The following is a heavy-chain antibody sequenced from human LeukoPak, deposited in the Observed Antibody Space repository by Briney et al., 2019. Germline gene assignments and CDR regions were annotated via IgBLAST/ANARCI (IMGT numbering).Heavy chain of an antibody. V-gene: IGHV4-39*07. J-gene: IGHJ3*02. CDR1: GGPIGSSSYY. D-gene: IGHD3-22*01. CDR2: IYYSGST. CDR3: ARVTYDSSGLDAFDI. Sequence: PSETLSLTCTVSGGPIGSSSYYWAWIRQPPGKGLEWIGTIYYSGSTYYNPSLKSRVTISMDMSKNQFSLKLSSVTAADTAVYYCARVTYDSSGLDAFDIWGRGTMVTVSS.